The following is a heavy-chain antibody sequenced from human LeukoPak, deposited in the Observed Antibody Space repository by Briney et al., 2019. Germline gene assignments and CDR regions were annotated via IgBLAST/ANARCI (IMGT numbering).Heavy chain of an antibody. CDR1: GFTFSDYY. Sequence: GGSLRLSCSASGFTFSDYYMSYIRQAPGKGLEGVSYISYSGSTIYYADSVKGRFTISRDNAKNSLDLQINSLRAEDTAVYYCANHLACRSHNCPSFDEWGQGTLVTVSS. V-gene: IGHV3-11*04. D-gene: IGHD2-2*01. CDR3: ANHLACRSHNCPSFDE. J-gene: IGHJ4*02. CDR2: ISYSGSTI.